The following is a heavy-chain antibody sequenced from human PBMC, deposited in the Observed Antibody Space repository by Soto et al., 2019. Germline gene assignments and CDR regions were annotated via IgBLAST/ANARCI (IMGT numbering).Heavy chain of an antibody. V-gene: IGHV4-31*03. CDR3: ARRRGYYGSGWAFDI. CDR1: GGSISSGGYY. Sequence: SETLSLTCTVSGGSISSGGYYWSWIRQHPGKGLEWIGYIYYSGSTYYNPSLKSRVTISVDTSKNQFSLKLSSVTAADTAMYYCARRRGYYGSGWAFDIWGQGTMVTVSS. J-gene: IGHJ3*02. D-gene: IGHD3-10*01. CDR2: IYYSGST.